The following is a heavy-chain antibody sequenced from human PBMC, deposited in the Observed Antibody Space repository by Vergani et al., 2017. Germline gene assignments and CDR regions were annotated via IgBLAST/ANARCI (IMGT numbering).Heavy chain of an antibody. V-gene: IGHV5-51*01. CDR1: GYNFPIHW. CDR3: ARAQGFSYNYGSDY. CDR2: IYPGDSDT. Sequence: EVQLVQSGAEVKKPGESLKISCKASGYNFPIHWIGWVRQMPGKGLEWMGFIYPGDSDTRYNPSFQGQVIISVDKSVSTVYLQWSNLKASDTAMYYCARAQGFSYNYGSDYWGQGTLVTVSS. J-gene: IGHJ4*02. D-gene: IGHD3-16*01.